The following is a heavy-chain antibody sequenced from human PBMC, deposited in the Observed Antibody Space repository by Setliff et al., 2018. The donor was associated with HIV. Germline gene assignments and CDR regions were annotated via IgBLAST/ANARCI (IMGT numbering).Heavy chain of an antibody. CDR2: MYYTGST. D-gene: IGHD6-19*01. Sequence: SETLSLTCTVSGGSISTYYWSWIRQPAGKGLEWIGSMYYTGSTYYNPSLKSRVTISIDTSKNQFSLKLNSVTAAGTAMYYCARDGGSSGWYFVLGYSDYWGPGTLVTVSS. CDR1: GGSISTYY. J-gene: IGHJ4*02. V-gene: IGHV4-59*05. CDR3: ARDGGSSGWYFVLGYSDY.